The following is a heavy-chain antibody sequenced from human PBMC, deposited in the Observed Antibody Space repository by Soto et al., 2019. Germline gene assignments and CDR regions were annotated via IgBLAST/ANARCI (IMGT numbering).Heavy chain of an antibody. D-gene: IGHD3-10*01. J-gene: IGHJ5*02. CDR2: IYYSGST. CDR3: ARGGEAVRDLNWFDP. V-gene: IGHV4-59*01. CDR1: GGSISSYY. Sequence: SETLSLTCTVSGGSISSYYWSWIRQPPGKGLEWIGYIYYSGSTNYNPSLKSRVTISVDTSKNQFSLKLSSVTAADTAVYYCARGGEAVRDLNWFDPWGQGTLVTVSS.